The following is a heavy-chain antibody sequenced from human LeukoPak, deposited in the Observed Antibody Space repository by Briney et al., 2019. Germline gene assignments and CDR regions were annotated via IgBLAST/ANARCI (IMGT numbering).Heavy chain of an antibody. CDR1: GFTFSNAW. CDR3: AKDIQLST. CDR2: IKSKPGGGTT. V-gene: IGHV3-15*01. J-gene: IGHJ3*01. Sequence: GGSLRLSCAAAGFTFSNAWMSWVRQAPGKGLEWVGRIKSKPGGGTTDYAAPVRGRFTISRDDSKNTLFLQMNSLRVEDTAMYFCAKDIQLSTWGLGTMVTVSS. D-gene: IGHD5-24*01.